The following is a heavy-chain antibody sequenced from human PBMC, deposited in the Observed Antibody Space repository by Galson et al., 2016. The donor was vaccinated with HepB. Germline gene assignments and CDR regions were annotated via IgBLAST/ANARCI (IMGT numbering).Heavy chain of an antibody. CDR3: ARAHILITAVTPYFFDV. CDR2: IYHSGDT. V-gene: IGHV4-4*02. CDR1: GGSISSTTNW. Sequence: SETLSLTCTVSGGSISSTTNWWSWVRQSPGQGLEWIGEIYHSGDTNYNPSLKSRATISVDTSRNQFSLSLSSVTAADTAVYYCARAHILITAVTPYFFDVWGQGTRVIVSS. D-gene: IGHD1-14*01. J-gene: IGHJ4*02.